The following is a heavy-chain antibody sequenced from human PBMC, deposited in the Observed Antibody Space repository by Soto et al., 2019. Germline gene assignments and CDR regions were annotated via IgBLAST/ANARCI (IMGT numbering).Heavy chain of an antibody. J-gene: IGHJ4*02. CDR1: GYTFTSYG. D-gene: IGHD2-21*01. CDR2: ISAHNGNT. V-gene: IGHV1-18*01. Sequence: QVQLVQSGAEVKKPGASVKVSCKASGYTFTSYGISWVRQAPGQGLEWMGWISAHNGNTKYAQKLQGRVTVTTDTSTSTAYMELRSLRADDTAVHYCARDLSIGLFDYWGQGTLVTVSS. CDR3: ARDLSIGLFDY.